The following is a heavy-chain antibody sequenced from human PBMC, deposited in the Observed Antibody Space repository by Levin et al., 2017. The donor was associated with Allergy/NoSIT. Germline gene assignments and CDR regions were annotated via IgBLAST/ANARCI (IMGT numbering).Heavy chain of an antibody. J-gene: IGHJ3*01. Sequence: PGGSLRLSCVASGFTFSNYDMHWVRQAKGKGLEWVSAIDIAGDTYYAGSVKGRFTISRENAKNSVYLQMNSLRAGDTAVYYCARDLTGENVFDLWGQGTMVTVSS. CDR1: GFTFSNYD. CDR3: ARDLTGENVFDL. V-gene: IGHV3-13*04. D-gene: IGHD7-27*01. CDR2: IDIAGDT.